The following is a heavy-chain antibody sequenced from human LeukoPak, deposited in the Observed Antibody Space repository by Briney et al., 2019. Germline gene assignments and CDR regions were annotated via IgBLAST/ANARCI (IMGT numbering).Heavy chain of an antibody. D-gene: IGHD6-13*01. V-gene: IGHV3-7*01. Sequence: GGSLRLSCAASGLTFSSHWMSWVRQAPGKGLEWVANVKQDGSVKTYVDSVKGRFTISRDNAKNSLYLQMNSLRAEDTAVYYCAKDSYSRGDYWGEGTLVTVSS. J-gene: IGHJ4*02. CDR2: VKQDGSVK. CDR3: AKDSYSRGDY. CDR1: GLTFSSHW.